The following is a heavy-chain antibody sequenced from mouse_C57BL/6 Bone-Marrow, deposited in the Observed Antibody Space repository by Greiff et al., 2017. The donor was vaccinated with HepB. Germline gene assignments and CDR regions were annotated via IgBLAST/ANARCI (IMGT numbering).Heavy chain of an antibody. Sequence: EVQLQESGGDLVKPGGSLKLSCAASGFTFSSYGMSWVRQTPDKRLEWVATISSGGSYTYYPDSVKGRFTISRDNAKNTLYLQMSSLKSEDTAMYYCARPDYYGSSYGFAYWGQGTLVTVSA. CDR3: ARPDYYGSSYGFAY. CDR1: GFTFSSYG. J-gene: IGHJ3*01. D-gene: IGHD1-1*01. V-gene: IGHV5-6*01. CDR2: ISSGGSYT.